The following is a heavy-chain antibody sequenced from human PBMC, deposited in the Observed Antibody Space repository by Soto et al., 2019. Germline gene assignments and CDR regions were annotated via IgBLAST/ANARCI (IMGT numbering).Heavy chain of an antibody. CDR1: GGSFSPYF. J-gene: IGHJ2*01. CDR2: INHSAST. Sequence: QVQLQQWGAGLLKPSETLSLTCAVYGGSFSPYFWCWIRQPPRKGLEWIGEINHSASTNYNPSLTRRATLSVGTPKNQVSLKLTSVTAADTAVYYCARLASGWQYYYFDFWGRGTPVTVSS. CDR3: ARLASGWQYYYFDF. V-gene: IGHV4-34*01. D-gene: IGHD6-19*01.